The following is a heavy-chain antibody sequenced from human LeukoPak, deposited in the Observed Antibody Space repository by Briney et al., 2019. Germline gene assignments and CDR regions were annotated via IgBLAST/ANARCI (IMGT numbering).Heavy chain of an antibody. V-gene: IGHV3-23*01. J-gene: IGHJ4*02. CDR3: ASELRSAFDY. D-gene: IGHD1-26*01. Sequence: GGSLRFSCAASGFTFSSYAMSWVRQAPGKGLEWVSAISGSGGSTYYADSMKGRFTISRDNSKNTLYLQMNSLRAEDTAVYYCASELRSAFDYWGQGTLVTVSS. CDR1: GFTFSSYA. CDR2: ISGSGGST.